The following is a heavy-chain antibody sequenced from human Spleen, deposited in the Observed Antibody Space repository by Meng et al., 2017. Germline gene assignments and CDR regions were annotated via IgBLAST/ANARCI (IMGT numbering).Heavy chain of an antibody. V-gene: IGHV4-34*01. CDR2: INHSGST. D-gene: IGHD3-22*01. J-gene: IGHJ4*02. CDR1: GGSFSGYY. CDR3: GGSSGYPIDY. Sequence: WGAGSLTPSAPRSLTWSVHGGSFSGYYWSWIRQPPGKGLEWIGEINHSGSTNYNPSLKSRVTISVDTSKNQFSLKLSSVTAADTAVYYCGGSSGYPIDYWGQGTLVTVSS.